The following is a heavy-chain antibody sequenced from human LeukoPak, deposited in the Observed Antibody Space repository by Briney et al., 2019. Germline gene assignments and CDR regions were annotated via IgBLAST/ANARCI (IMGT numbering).Heavy chain of an antibody. V-gene: IGHV4-59*12. CDR1: GGSISSYY. D-gene: IGHD6-13*01. J-gene: IGHJ3*02. CDR3: ARAGSSWVDAFDI. CDR2: IYYSGST. Sequence: KTSETLSLTCTVSGGSISSYYWSWIRQPPGKGLEWIGYIYYSGSTNYNPSLKSRVTISVDTSKNQFPLKLSSVTAADTAVYYCARAGSSWVDAFDIWGQGTMVTVSS.